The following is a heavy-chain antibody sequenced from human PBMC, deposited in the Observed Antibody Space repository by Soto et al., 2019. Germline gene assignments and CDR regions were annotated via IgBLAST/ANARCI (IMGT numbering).Heavy chain of an antibody. J-gene: IGHJ4*02. CDR3: ARNWLSVAGRFNFDY. Sequence: NLSETLSLTCTVSGGSINTYYWSWIRQPPGKGLEWIGYVDYSGNSDSSPSLKSRVTISIDTSKKQVSLKLNSVTAADTAVYYCARNWLSVAGRFNFDYWGQGIPVTVSS. D-gene: IGHD6-19*01. CDR1: GGSINTYY. V-gene: IGHV4-59*01. CDR2: VDYSGNS.